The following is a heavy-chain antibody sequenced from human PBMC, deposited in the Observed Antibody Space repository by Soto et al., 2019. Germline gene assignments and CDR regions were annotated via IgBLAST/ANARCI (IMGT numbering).Heavy chain of an antibody. J-gene: IGHJ5*02. CDR2: INTYNGNT. V-gene: IGHV1-18*01. D-gene: IGHD3-10*01. CDR1: GYTFTNYG. Sequence: ASVKVSCKASGYTFTNYGISWVRQAPGQGLELMGCINTYNGNTNHAQKLQGRVTMTTDTSTSTAYMELRSLRSDDTAVYYCARGVGSGTYYNQYNWFDPWGQGTLVTVSS. CDR3: ARGVGSGTYYNQYNWFDP.